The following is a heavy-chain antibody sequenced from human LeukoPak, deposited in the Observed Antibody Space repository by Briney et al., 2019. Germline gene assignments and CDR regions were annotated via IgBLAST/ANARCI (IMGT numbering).Heavy chain of an antibody. Sequence: GGSLRLSCAASGFTFSSYSMNWVRQAPGKGLEWVSSISSSSSYIYYADSVKGRFTISRDNAKNSLYLQMNSLRAEDTAVYYCANTVEMATIIDYWGQGTLVTVSS. CDR3: ANTVEMATIIDY. CDR1: GFTFSSYS. V-gene: IGHV3-21*01. CDR2: ISSSSSYI. J-gene: IGHJ4*02. D-gene: IGHD5-24*01.